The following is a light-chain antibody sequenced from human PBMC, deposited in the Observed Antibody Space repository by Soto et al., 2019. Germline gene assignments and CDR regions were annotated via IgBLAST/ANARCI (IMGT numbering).Light chain of an antibody. V-gene: IGLV2-14*01. J-gene: IGLJ2*01. CDR1: SSDVGGYNY. CDR3: CSYAGSRTHVL. CDR2: EVS. Sequence: QSALTQPASVSGSPGQSITISCTGTSSDVGGYNYVSWYQQHPGKAPKLMIYEVSNRPSGVSDRFSGSKSGNTASLTISGLQAEDEAEYYCCSYAGSRTHVLFGGGTKLTVL.